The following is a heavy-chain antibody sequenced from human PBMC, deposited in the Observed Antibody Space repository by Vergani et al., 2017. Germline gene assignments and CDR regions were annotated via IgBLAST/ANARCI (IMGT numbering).Heavy chain of an antibody. CDR3: ARESMITFGGVIVTSYYYYYGMDV. J-gene: IGHJ6*02. CDR1: GGSISSYY. CDR2: IYYSGST. Sequence: QVQLQESGPGLVKPSETLSLTCTVSGGSISSYYWSWIRQPPGKGLEWIGYIYYSGSTNYNPSLKSRVTISVDTSKNKFSLKLSSVTAEDTAVYYCARESMITFGGVIVTSYYYYYGMDVWGQGP. D-gene: IGHD3-16*02. V-gene: IGHV4-59*12.